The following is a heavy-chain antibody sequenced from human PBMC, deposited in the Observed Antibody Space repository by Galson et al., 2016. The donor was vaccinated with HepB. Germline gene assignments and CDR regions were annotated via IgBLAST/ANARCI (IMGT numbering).Heavy chain of an antibody. Sequence: SLRLSCAASGFHFPNYAMAWVRQAPEKGLEWVLGISGSGTSTYYADSVKGRFTISRDNIKNTVDVQMSSLRVADTAIYYCVRDWFVRGYDGGAYHYGMDVWGQGTTVTVSS. D-gene: IGHD5-12*01. CDR3: VRDWFVRGYDGGAYHYGMDV. CDR1: GFHFPNYA. V-gene: IGHV3-23*01. J-gene: IGHJ6*02. CDR2: ISGSGTST.